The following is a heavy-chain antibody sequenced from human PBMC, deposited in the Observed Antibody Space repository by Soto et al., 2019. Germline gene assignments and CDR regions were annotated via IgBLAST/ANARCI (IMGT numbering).Heavy chain of an antibody. Sequence: GASVKVSCKASGGTFSSYTISWVRQAPGQGLEWMGRIIPILGIANYAQKFQGRVTITADKSTSTAYMELSSLRSEDTAVYYCARSGYCSSTSCYAPHYHYYGMDVWGQGTTVTVSS. D-gene: IGHD2-2*01. CDR2: IIPILGIA. CDR1: GGTFSSYT. V-gene: IGHV1-69*02. J-gene: IGHJ6*02. CDR3: ARSGYCSSTSCYAPHYHYYGMDV.